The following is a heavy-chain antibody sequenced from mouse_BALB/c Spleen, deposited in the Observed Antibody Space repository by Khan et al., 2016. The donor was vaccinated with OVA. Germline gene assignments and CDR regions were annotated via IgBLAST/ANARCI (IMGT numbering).Heavy chain of an antibody. CDR3: ARPPYCSYTLDN. V-gene: IGHV9-3-1*01. CDR2: INTYTGEP. D-gene: IGHD2-10*01. Sequence: QIQLVQSGPELKKPGETVKISCKASGYTFTNYGMNWVKQSPGKALKWMGWINTYTGEPTYADDFKGRFAFSLETSASTAYLQINNHKDEDTATYFCARPPYCSYTLDNWGQGTSVTVSS. CDR1: GYTFTNYG. J-gene: IGHJ4*01.